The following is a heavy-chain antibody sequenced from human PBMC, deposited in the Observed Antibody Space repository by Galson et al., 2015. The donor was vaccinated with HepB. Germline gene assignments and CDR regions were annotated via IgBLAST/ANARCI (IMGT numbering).Heavy chain of an antibody. CDR3: ARGIPVRFLERYYFDY. J-gene: IGHJ4*02. D-gene: IGHD3-3*01. CDR2: INHSGST. Sequence: ETLSLTCAVYGGSFSGYYWSWIRQPPGKGLEWIGEINHSGSTNYNPSLKSRVTISVDTSKNQFSLKLSSVTAADTAVYYCARGIPVRFLERYYFDYWGQGNPGHRLL. CDR1: GGSFSGYY. V-gene: IGHV4-34*01.